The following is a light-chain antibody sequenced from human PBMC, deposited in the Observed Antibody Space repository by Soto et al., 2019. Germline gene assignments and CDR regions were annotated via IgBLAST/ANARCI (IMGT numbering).Light chain of an antibody. J-gene: IGLJ2*01. Sequence: QSALTQPPSASGSPGQSVTIACTGTSSDVGGYNYVSWFQQHPGKAPKLMIDEVSKRPSGVPDRFSGSKSGNTASLTVSGLVAEDEADYYCTSYAGSNIWVFGGGTKLTVL. CDR1: SSDVGGYNY. V-gene: IGLV2-8*01. CDR3: TSYAGSNIWV. CDR2: EVS.